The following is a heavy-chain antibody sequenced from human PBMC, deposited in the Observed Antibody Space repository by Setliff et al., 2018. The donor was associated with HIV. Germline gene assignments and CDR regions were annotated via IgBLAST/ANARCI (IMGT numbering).Heavy chain of an antibody. CDR3: ARVSRGGSSPGWFDP. D-gene: IGHD6-6*01. CDR1: GYSISRGCY. Sequence: SETLSLTCAVSGYSISRGCYWGWIRQPPGKGLEWIGSIYHSGTTYYNPSLRSRVTISVDTSKNQFSLKLSSVTAADTAVYYCARVSRGGSSPGWFDPWGQGTLVTVSS. CDR2: IYHSGTT. J-gene: IGHJ5*02. V-gene: IGHV4-38-2*01.